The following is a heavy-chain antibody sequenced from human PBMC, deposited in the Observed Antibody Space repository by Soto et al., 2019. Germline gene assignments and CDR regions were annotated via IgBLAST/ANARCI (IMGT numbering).Heavy chain of an antibody. CDR2: IWYDGSNK. V-gene: IGHV3-33*01. CDR1: GFTFSSYG. Sequence: PGGSLRLSCAASGFTFSSYGMHWVRQAPGKGLEWVAVIWYDGSNKYYADSVKGRFTISRDNSKNTLYLQMNSLRAEDTAVYYCARDSEDSSGWYEYYYGMDVWGQGTTVTVSS. J-gene: IGHJ6*02. D-gene: IGHD6-19*01. CDR3: ARDSEDSSGWYEYYYGMDV.